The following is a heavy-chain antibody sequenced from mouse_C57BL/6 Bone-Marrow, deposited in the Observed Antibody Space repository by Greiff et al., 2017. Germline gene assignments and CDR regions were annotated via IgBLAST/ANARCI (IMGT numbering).Heavy chain of an antibody. J-gene: IGHJ2*01. CDR1: GYTFTNYW. D-gene: IGHD1-1*01. Sequence: QVQLQQSGAELVRPGTSVKMSCKASGYTFTNYWIGWAKQRPGHGLEWIGDIYPGGGYTNYNEKFKGKATLTADKASSTAYMQFSSLTSDDSAIYYCARSIYYCGSIFFDYWGQGTTLTVSS. V-gene: IGHV1-63*01. CDR3: ARSIYYCGSIFFDY. CDR2: IYPGGGYT.